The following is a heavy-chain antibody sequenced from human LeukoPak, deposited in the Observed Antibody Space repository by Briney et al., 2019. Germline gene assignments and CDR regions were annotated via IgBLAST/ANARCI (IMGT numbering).Heavy chain of an antibody. V-gene: IGHV4-39*01. J-gene: IGHJ5*02. CDR2: IYYSGRT. CDR3: ARQLYSGSYPS. D-gene: IGHD1-26*01. Sequence: SETLSLTCSVSGVSISSSADYWGWIRQPPGKGLEWIGNIYYSGRTYYNPSLESRITISVDTSKNQFSLKLNSETAADTAIYYCARQLYSGSYPSWGQGTVVTVSS. CDR1: GVSISSSADY.